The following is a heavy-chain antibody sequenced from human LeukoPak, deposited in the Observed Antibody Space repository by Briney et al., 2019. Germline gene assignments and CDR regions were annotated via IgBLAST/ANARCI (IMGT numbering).Heavy chain of an antibody. CDR3: AGKSAARSTSEFDC. CDR2: INPNSGGT. V-gene: IGHV1-2*02. D-gene: IGHD2-2*01. CDR1: VYTFTAYY. Sequence: GASVRVSCTASVYTFTAYYMHWVRQSPGQGLEWMGWINPNSGGTNYAQKFQGRVTMTSDTSISTAYMELSSLRSDDTAVYYCAGKSAARSTSEFDCWGQGTLVTVSS. J-gene: IGHJ4*02.